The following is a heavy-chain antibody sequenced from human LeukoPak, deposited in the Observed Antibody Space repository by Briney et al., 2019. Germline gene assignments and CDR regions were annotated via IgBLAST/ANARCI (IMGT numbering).Heavy chain of an antibody. CDR3: ARESTAAAGTCDY. V-gene: IGHV3-21*01. D-gene: IGHD6-13*01. Sequence: GGSLRLSCAASGFTFSSYSMNWVRQAPGKGLEWVSSISSSSSYIYYADSVKGRFTISRDNAKNSLYLQMNSLRAEDTAVYYCARESTAAAGTCDYWGQGTLVTVSS. CDR1: GFTFSSYS. J-gene: IGHJ4*02. CDR2: ISSSSSYI.